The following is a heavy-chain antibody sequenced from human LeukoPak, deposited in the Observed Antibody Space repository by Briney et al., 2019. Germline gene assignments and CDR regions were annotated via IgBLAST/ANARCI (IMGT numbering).Heavy chain of an antibody. V-gene: IGHV3-48*01. CDR3: ARGAPHYYYYYMDV. J-gene: IGHJ6*03. CDR1: GFTFSSYS. Sequence: GGSLRLSCAASGFTFSSYSMNCVRHAPGKGLEWVSYISSSSSTIYYADSVKGRFTISRDNAKNSLYLQMNSLRAEDTAVYYCARGAPHYYYYYMDVWGKGTTVTVSS. CDR2: ISSSSSTI.